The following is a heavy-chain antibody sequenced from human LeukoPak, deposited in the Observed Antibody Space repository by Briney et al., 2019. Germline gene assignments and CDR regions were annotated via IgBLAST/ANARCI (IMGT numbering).Heavy chain of an antibody. J-gene: IGHJ4*02. CDR2: ITGSGATT. CDR3: ARELFDFDY. V-gene: IGHV3-23*01. Sequence: PEGSLRLSCAASGFTFSSYTMSWVRQAPGKGLEWVSAITGSGATTHYVDSVKGRFTISRDNSKNTLYLQMNSLRAEDTAIYYCARELFDFDYWGQGTLVTVSS. CDR1: GFTFSSYT. D-gene: IGHD3-10*01.